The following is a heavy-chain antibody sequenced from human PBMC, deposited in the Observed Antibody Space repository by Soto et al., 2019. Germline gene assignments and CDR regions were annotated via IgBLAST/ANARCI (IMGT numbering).Heavy chain of an antibody. D-gene: IGHD2-21*01. CDR2: ISSSSSYI. J-gene: IGHJ6*02. CDR3: ASGDGYNYYYYYGMDV. V-gene: IGHV3-21*01. Sequence: GGSLRLSCAASGFTFSSYSMNWVRQAPGKGLEWVSSISSSSSYIYYADSVKGRFTISRDNAKNSLYLQMNSLRAEDTAVYYCASGDGYNYYYYYGMDVWGQGTTVPSP. CDR1: GFTFSSYS.